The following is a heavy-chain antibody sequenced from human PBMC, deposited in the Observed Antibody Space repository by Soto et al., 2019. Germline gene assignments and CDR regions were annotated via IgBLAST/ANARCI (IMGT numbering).Heavy chain of an antibody. Sequence: ASVKVSCKASGYTFLHYGISWVRQAPGQGLQWVGWISAYNGDRNYAQNFQDRLTLTTDPSTSTAFLELRSLTSDDTAVYFCARDAATLLIYDPFDLWGQGTMATVSS. V-gene: IGHV1-18*01. CDR2: ISAYNGDR. J-gene: IGHJ3*01. CDR3: ARDAATLLIYDPFDL. CDR1: GYTFLHYG. D-gene: IGHD2-15*01.